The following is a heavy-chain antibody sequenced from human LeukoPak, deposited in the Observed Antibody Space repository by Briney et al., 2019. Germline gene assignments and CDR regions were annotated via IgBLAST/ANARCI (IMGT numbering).Heavy chain of an antibody. CDR1: GFRFNTYW. D-gene: IGHD6-19*01. V-gene: IGHV3-7*01. CDR3: ARDTGAYSSGWFYYYYYYMDV. Sequence: PGGSLRLSCAASGFRFNTYWMSWVRQAPGKGLEWVANIKQDGNEKYYADSVKGRFTISRDNAKNSLYLQMNSLRAEDTAVYYCARDTGAYSSGWFYYYYYYMDVWGKGTTVTVSS. CDR2: IKQDGNEK. J-gene: IGHJ6*03.